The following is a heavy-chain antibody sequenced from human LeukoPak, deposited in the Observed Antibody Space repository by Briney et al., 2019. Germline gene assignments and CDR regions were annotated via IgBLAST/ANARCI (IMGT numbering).Heavy chain of an antibody. Sequence: ASVKVSCKASGYTFTSYGISWVRQAPGQGLEWMGWISAYDGNTNFAQNFQARVTMTTDTSTNTAYMELRSLRSDDTAVYYCARQSFIAGDNWNYVLNGDDALDIWGQGTMVTVSS. CDR1: GYTFTSYG. V-gene: IGHV1-18*04. J-gene: IGHJ3*02. D-gene: IGHD1-7*01. CDR2: ISAYDGNT. CDR3: ARQSFIAGDNWNYVLNGDDALDI.